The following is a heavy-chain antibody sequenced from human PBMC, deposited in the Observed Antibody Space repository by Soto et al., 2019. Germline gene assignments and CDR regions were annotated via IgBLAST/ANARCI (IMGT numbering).Heavy chain of an antibody. CDR1: GFTFSSYG. V-gene: IGHV3-30*18. CDR2: ISYDGSNK. Sequence: SLRLSCAASGFTFSSYGMHWVRQAPGKGLEWVAVISYDGSNKYYADSVKGRFTISRDNSKNTLYLQMNSLRAEDTAVYYCAKDLRSSSGHGDYWGQGTLVTVSS. J-gene: IGHJ4*02. D-gene: IGHD3-22*01. CDR3: AKDLRSSSGHGDY.